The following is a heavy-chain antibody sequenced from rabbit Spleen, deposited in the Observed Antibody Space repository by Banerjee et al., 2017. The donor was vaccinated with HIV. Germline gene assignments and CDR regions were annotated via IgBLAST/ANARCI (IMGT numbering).Heavy chain of an antibody. V-gene: IGHV1S40*01. J-gene: IGHJ4*01. CDR2: INAATGKP. Sequence: QSLEESGGGLVKPGGSLTLSCKASGFSFGDRDVMCWVRQAPGKGLEWIACINAATGKPVYATWAKGRFTISRTSSTTVTLRMTSLTAADTATYFCVREAGYGGYGDGNLWGQGTLVTVS. CDR1: GFSFGDRDV. CDR3: VREAGYGGYGDGNL. D-gene: IGHD6-1*01.